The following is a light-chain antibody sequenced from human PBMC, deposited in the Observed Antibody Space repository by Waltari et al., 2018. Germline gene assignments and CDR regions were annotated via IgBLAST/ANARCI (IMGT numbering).Light chain of an antibody. CDR3: GAWDDNLDAYV. Sequence: QSVVTQPPSASGTPGQTVTISCSGTNSNVGRHNVNWYQQVPGAAPKVVIFSDNQRPSVVPDRVSGSKSGTSASLAISGLQSEDEADYFCGAWDDNLDAYVFGPGTSLTV. CDR1: NSNVGRHN. V-gene: IGLV1-44*01. J-gene: IGLJ1*01. CDR2: SDN.